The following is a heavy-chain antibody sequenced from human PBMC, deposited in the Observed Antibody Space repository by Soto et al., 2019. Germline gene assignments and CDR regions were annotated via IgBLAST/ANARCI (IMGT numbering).Heavy chain of an antibody. CDR3: ARTNIVGAAFDY. CDR1: GGSISSGGYS. J-gene: IGHJ4*02. D-gene: IGHD1-26*01. CDR2: IYHSGST. Sequence: SETLSLTCAVSGGSISSGGYSWSWIRQPPGKGLGWIGYIYHSGSTYYNPSLKSRVTISVDRSKNQFSLKLSSVTAADTAVYYCARTNIVGAAFDYWGQGTLVTVSS. V-gene: IGHV4-30-2*01.